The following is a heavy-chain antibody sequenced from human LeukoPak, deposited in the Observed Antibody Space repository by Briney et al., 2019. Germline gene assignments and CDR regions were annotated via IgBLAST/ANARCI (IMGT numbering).Heavy chain of an antibody. J-gene: IGHJ4*02. V-gene: IGHV4-59*01. Sequence: SETLSLTCTVSGGSISSYYWSWIRQPLGKGLEWIGYIYYSGSTNYNPSLKSRVTISVDTSKNQFSLKLSSVTAADTAVYYCARVVGAPYYFDYWGQGTLVTVSS. D-gene: IGHD1-26*01. CDR2: IYYSGST. CDR3: ARVVGAPYYFDY. CDR1: GGSISSYY.